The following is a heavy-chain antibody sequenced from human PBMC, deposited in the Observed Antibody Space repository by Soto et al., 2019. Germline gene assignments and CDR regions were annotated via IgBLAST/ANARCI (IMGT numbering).Heavy chain of an antibody. J-gene: IGHJ4*02. CDR2: INPNNGDT. CDR1: GYTFTDYY. D-gene: IGHD6-6*01. V-gene: IGHV1-2*02. Sequence: QVQLVQSGAEVKKPGASVKVSCKASGYTFTDYYLHWVRQAPGQGLECMGWINPNNGDTNYAQKFQSRVTMTRDTSISTAYMEVSRIRSDDTAVYYCARSVSFITPRPDYWGQGTLVTVSS. CDR3: ARSVSFITPRPDY.